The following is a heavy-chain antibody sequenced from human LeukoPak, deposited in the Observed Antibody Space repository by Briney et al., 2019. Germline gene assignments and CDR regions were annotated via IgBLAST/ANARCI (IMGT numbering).Heavy chain of an antibody. V-gene: IGHV3-48*04. Sequence: GGSLRLSCATSGFSFSNYGMSWVRQAPGKGLEWVSYISSSGSTIYYADSVKGRFTISRDNAKNSLYLQMNSLRAEDTAVYYCARFLGLGGFGETYMDVWGKGTTVTISS. D-gene: IGHD3-10*01. CDR3: ARFLGLGGFGETYMDV. CDR2: ISSSGSTI. J-gene: IGHJ6*03. CDR1: GFSFSNYG.